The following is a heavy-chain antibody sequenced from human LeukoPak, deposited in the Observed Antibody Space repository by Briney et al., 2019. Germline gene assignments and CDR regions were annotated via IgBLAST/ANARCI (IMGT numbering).Heavy chain of an antibody. V-gene: IGHV1-8*01. J-gene: IGHJ5*02. D-gene: IGHD5-18*01. CDR3: ARDRRYSYGYSNWFDP. Sequence: ASVKVSCRASGYTFTSYDINWVRQATGQGLEWMGWMNPNSGNTGYAQKFQGRVTMTRNTSISTAYMELSRLRSDDTAVYYCARDRRYSYGYSNWFDPWGQGTLVTVSS. CDR1: GYTFTSYD. CDR2: MNPNSGNT.